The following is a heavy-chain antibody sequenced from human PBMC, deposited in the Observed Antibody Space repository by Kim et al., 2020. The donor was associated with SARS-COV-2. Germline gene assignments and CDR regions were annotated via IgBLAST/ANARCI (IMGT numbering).Heavy chain of an antibody. CDR2: INAGNGNT. J-gene: IGHJ4*02. V-gene: IGHV1-3*01. Sequence: ASVKVSCKASGYTFTSYAMHWVRQAPGQRLEWMGWINAGNGNTKYSQKFQGRVTITRDTSASTAYMELSSLRSEDTAVYYCARDPRVRPGGNFNFDHWGQGTLVTVSS. CDR1: GYTFTSYA. CDR3: ARDPRVRPGGNFNFDH. D-gene: IGHD3-10*01.